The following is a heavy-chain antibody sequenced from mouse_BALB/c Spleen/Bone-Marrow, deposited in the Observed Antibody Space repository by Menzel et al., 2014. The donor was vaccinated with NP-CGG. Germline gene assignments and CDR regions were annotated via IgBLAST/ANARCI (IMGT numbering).Heavy chain of an antibody. CDR2: ISSGSNTI. V-gene: IGHV5-17*02. J-gene: IGHJ3*01. CDR3: VSLRDCDVPFAY. D-gene: IGHD2-4*01. CDR1: GFTFSSFG. Sequence: EVKLMESGGGLVQPGGSRKLSCATSGFTFSSFGMHWVRQAPEKGLEWVAYISSGSNTIYYADTMKGRFTLSRDNPKNTLFLQMTSLRSEDTAIYYCVSLRDCDVPFAYWGQGTLVTVSA.